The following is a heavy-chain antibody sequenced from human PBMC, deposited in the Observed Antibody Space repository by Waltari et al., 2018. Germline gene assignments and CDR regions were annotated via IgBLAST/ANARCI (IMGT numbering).Heavy chain of an antibody. CDR2: MRSKAYGGAT. V-gene: IGHV3-49*04. D-gene: IGHD3-3*01. Sequence: EVQLVESGGGLVQPGRSLRLSCTASGFTLGDSALRWVSPAPGKGLGLAGFMRSKAYGGATGYAGYGKGGLAISREDSRSLAYRQMIVLKREDTAVYYCTRGGYDFWSGYLDYWGQGTLVTVSS. CDR1: GFTLGDSA. CDR3: TRGGYDFWSGYLDY. J-gene: IGHJ4*02.